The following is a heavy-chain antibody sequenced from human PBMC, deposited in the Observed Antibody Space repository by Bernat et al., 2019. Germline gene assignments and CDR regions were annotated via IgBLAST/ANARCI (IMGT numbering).Heavy chain of an antibody. D-gene: IGHD2-2*01. CDR2: ISAYNGNT. V-gene: IGHV1-18*01. Sequence: QVQLVQSGAEVKKPGASVKVSCKPSGYTFTTYGISWVRQAPGQGLEWMGWISAYNGNTNYAQRVQGRVTMTTDISTSTAYMELRRLRSDDTAVYYCARKNAYVNAFDIWGQGTMVTVSS. CDR1: GYTFTTYG. J-gene: IGHJ3*02. CDR3: ARKNAYVNAFDI.